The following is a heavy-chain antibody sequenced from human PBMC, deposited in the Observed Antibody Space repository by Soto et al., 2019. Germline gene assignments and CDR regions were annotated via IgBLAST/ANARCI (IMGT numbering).Heavy chain of an antibody. J-gene: IGHJ4*02. CDR3: AKDHYDYIWGSYRPFDY. D-gene: IGHD3-16*02. V-gene: IGHV3-23*01. CDR1: GFTFSSYA. CDR2: ISGGGGSI. Sequence: EVQLLESGGGLVQPGGSLRLSCAASGFTFSSYAMSWVRQAPGKGLEWVSAISGGGGSIYYADSVKGRFTISRDNSKNTLYLQMNSLRAEDTAVYYCAKDHYDYIWGSYRPFDYWGQGTLVTVSS.